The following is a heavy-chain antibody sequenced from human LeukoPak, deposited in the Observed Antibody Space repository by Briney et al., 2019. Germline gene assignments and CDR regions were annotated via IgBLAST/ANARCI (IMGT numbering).Heavy chain of an antibody. CDR3: ARGPGGYDN. Sequence: PGGSLRLSCAASGFTFSSYAMSWVRQAPGKGLEWVSAISGSGGSTYYADSVKGRFTISRDNSKNTLFLQMNSLRVEDTAVYYCARGPGGYDNWGQGTLVTVSS. J-gene: IGHJ4*02. CDR1: GFTFSSYA. V-gene: IGHV3-23*01. D-gene: IGHD3-16*01. CDR2: ISGSGGST.